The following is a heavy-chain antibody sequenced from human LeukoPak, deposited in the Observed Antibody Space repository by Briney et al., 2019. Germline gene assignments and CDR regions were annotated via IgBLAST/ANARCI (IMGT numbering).Heavy chain of an antibody. D-gene: IGHD3-3*01. J-gene: IGHJ5*02. V-gene: IGHV1-46*01. CDR2: INPSGGST. CDR1: GYTFTSYY. Sequence: ASVKVSCKASGYTFTSYYMNWVRQAPGQGLEWMGIINPSGGSTSYAQKFKGRVTMTRDMSTSTVYMELSSLRSEDTAVYYCARDQRDITIFGVVIMVGWFDPWGQGTLVTVSS. CDR3: ARDQRDITIFGVVIMVGWFDP.